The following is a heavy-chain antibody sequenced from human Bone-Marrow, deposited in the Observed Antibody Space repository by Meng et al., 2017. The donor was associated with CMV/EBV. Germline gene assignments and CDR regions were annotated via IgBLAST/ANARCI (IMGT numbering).Heavy chain of an antibody. V-gene: IGHV1-2*02. CDR3: AREWRLDFDY. Sequence: ASVKVSCKASGYTFTGYYMHWVRQAPGQGLEWMGWINPNSGGTNYAQKFQGRVTMTTDTSTSTAYMELRSLRSDDTAVDYCAREWRLDFDYWGQGTLVTVSS. J-gene: IGHJ4*02. CDR1: GYTFTGYY. CDR2: INPNSGGT. D-gene: IGHD3-3*01.